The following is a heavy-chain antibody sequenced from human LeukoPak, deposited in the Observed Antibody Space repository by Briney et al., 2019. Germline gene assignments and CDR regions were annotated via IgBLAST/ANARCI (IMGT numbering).Heavy chain of an antibody. CDR2: ISGSGGST. V-gene: IGHV3-23*01. CDR1: GFTFDDYG. Sequence: GGSLRLSCAASGFTFDDYGMSWVRQAPGKGLEWVSAISGSGGSTYYADSVKGRFTISRDNSKNTLYLQMNSLRAEDTAVYYCAKGASGPYDYWGQGTLVIVSS. CDR3: AKGASGPYDY. D-gene: IGHD2-15*01. J-gene: IGHJ4*02.